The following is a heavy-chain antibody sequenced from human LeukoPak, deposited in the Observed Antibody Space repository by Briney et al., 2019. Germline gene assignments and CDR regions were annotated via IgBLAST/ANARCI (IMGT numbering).Heavy chain of an antibody. V-gene: IGHV3-23*01. J-gene: IGHJ4*02. CDR1: GFTLSSYA. CDR3: AKDPPDDYYWDRRDFDY. CDR2: ISGSGGST. Sequence: PGGSLRLSCAASGFTLSSYAMSWVRQAPGKGLEWVSAISGSGGSTYYADSVKGRFTISRDNSKNTLYLQMNSLRAEDTAVYYCAKDPPDDYYWDRRDFDYWGQGTLVTVSS. D-gene: IGHD1-26*01.